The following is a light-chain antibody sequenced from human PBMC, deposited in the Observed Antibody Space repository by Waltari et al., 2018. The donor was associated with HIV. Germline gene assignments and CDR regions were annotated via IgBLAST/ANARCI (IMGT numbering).Light chain of an antibody. CDR3: QKYGTSAYT. Sequence: EIVLTQSPGTLSLSPGERAIISCRASQSISGSYLAWYQQKPGQAPRLLIYGASNRATGIPDRFSGSGSGTDFTLTISRVEPEDFAVYYCQKYGTSAYTFGQGTKLESK. V-gene: IGKV3-20*01. CDR1: QSISGSY. J-gene: IGKJ2*01. CDR2: GAS.